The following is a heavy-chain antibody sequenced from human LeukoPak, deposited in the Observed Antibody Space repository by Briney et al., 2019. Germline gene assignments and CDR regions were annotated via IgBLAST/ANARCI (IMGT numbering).Heavy chain of an antibody. V-gene: IGHV3-23*01. CDR1: RFTFSSYA. CDR2: ISDSGGRT. CDR3: AKGPGWLLPFDY. D-gene: IGHD5-18*01. Sequence: GGSLRLSCVASRFTFSSYAMSWVRQAPGKGLEWVSTISDSGGRTYYADSVKGRFTISRDNSKNTLYLQMNSLRAEDTAVYYCAKGPGWLLPFDYWGQGTLVTVSS. J-gene: IGHJ4*02.